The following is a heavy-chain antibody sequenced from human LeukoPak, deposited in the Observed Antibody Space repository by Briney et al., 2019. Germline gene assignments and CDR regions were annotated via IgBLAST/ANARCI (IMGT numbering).Heavy chain of an antibody. D-gene: IGHD2-21*02. V-gene: IGHV4-59*02. Sequence: ETLSLTCSVSGVSVDSRYWSWVRQPPEKGLEWIGYIHYSGATNYNPSLKSRVSISIDTPRNHFSLSLSSVTAADTAVYYCAREDPLTAHFDYWGQGTLVTVSS. J-gene: IGHJ4*02. CDR1: GVSVDSRY. CDR2: IHYSGAT. CDR3: AREDPLTAHFDY.